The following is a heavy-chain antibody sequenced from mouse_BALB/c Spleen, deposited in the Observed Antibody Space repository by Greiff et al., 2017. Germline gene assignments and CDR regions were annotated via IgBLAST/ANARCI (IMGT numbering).Heavy chain of an antibody. J-gene: IGHJ3*01. CDR2: INPSNGRT. CDR1: GYTFTSYW. D-gene: IGHD1-1*01. CDR3: ANYYGSSYWFAY. V-gene: IGHV1S81*02. Sequence: QVQLQQPGAELVKPGASVKLSCKASGYTFTSYWMHWVKQRPGQGLEWIGEINPSNGRTNYNEKFKSKATLTVDKSSSTAYMQLSSLTSEDSAVYYCANYYGSSYWFAYWGQGTLVTVSA.